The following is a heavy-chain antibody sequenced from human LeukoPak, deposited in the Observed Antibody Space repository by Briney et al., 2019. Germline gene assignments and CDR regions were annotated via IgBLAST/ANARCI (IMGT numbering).Heavy chain of an antibody. CDR2: IYYSGST. V-gene: IGHV4-59*01. CDR3: ARTYSSGWYLGYYYGMDV. D-gene: IGHD6-19*01. J-gene: IGHJ6*02. CDR1: GGSISSYY. Sequence: SETLSLTCTVSGGSISSYYWGWIRQPPGKGLEWIGYIYYSGSTNYNPSLKSRVTISVDTSKNQFSLKLSSVTAADTAVYYCARTYSSGWYLGYYYGMDVWGQGTTVTVSS.